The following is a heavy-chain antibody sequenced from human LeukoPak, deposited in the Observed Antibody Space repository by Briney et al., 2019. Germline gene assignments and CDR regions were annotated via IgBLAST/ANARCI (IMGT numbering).Heavy chain of an antibody. D-gene: IGHD4-17*01. CDR2: IYPGDSNT. Sequence: GESLKISCKTSGYTFTNYWIGWVRQMPGKGLEWIGIIYPGDSNTIYSPSFQGQVTISADKSISTAYLRWSSLKASDTAMYYCARHGTASVYGDSIDYWGQGTLVTVSS. V-gene: IGHV5-51*01. CDR3: ARHGTASVYGDSIDY. CDR1: GYTFTNYW. J-gene: IGHJ4*02.